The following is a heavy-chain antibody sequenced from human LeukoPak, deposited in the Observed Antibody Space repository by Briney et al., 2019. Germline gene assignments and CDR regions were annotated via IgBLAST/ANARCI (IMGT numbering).Heavy chain of an antibody. D-gene: IGHD2-15*01. V-gene: IGHV4-39*01. CDR1: GGSISSSSYY. Sequence: SSETLSLTCTVSGGSISSSSYYWGWIRQPPGKGLEWIGSIYYSGSTYYNPSLKSRVTISVDTSKNQFSLKLSSVTAADTAVYYCATASPGLATPYYYYYMDVWGKGTTVTISS. CDR2: IYYSGST. CDR3: ATASPGLATPYYYYYMDV. J-gene: IGHJ6*03.